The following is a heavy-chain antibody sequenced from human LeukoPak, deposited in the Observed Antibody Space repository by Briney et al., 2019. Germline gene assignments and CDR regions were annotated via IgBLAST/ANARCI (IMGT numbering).Heavy chain of an antibody. V-gene: IGHV1-2*02. CDR3: ARGEGDSSSWPLNY. D-gene: IGHD6-13*01. J-gene: IGHJ4*02. CDR2: INPNSGGT. CDR1: GYTFIGYY. Sequence: GSVKISCKASGYTFIGYYMHWVRQAPGQGLEWMGWINPNSGGTKYAQQFQGRVTMTRDTSISTAYMELTRLTSDDTAVYYCARGEGDSSSWPLNYWGKGTLVPVSS.